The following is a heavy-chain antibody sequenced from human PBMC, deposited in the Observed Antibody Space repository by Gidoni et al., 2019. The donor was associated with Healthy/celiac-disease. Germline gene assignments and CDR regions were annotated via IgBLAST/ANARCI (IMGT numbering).Heavy chain of an antibody. CDR3: ARDGGTYYYDSSGPGAGDY. D-gene: IGHD3-22*01. CDR1: GFTFSSYW. V-gene: IGHV3-7*03. J-gene: IGHJ4*02. Sequence: EVQLVESGGGLVQPGGSLRLSCAASGFTFSSYWMSWVRQAPGKGLEWVANIKQDGSEKYYVDSGKGRFTISRDNAKNSLYLQMNSLRAEDTAVYYCARDGGTYYYDSSGPGAGDYWGQGTLVTVSS. CDR2: IKQDGSEK.